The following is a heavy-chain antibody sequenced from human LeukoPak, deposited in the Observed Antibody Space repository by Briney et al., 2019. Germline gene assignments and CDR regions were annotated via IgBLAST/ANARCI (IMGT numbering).Heavy chain of an antibody. CDR1: GFTFSSYW. D-gene: IGHD4/OR15-4a*01. CDR3: GRAAPLMVADPLDY. Sequence: PGGSLRLSCAGSGFTFSSYWMHWVRQAPGKGLVWVARINSRGTTITYADSVKGRFTISRDNTKSTLFLQLNSLRAEDTAVYYCGRAAPLMVADPLDYWGQGTLVTVSS. V-gene: IGHV3-74*01. CDR2: INSRGTTI. J-gene: IGHJ4*02.